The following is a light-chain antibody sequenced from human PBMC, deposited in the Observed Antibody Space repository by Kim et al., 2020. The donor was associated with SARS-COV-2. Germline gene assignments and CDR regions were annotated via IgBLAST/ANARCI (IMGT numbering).Light chain of an antibody. J-gene: IGLJ2*01. CDR2: YDS. V-gene: IGLV3-1*01. Sequence: VSAGQTASITCSGDRLGTKYDSWYQRKPGPSPVLVIYYDSKRPPGIPERFSGSNSGNTATLTISGTQAMDEADYYCQAWDSSTVVFGGGTQLTVL. CDR1: RLGTKY. CDR3: QAWDSSTVV.